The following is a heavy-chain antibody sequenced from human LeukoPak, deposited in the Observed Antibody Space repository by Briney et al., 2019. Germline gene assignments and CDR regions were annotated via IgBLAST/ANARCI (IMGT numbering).Heavy chain of an antibody. D-gene: IGHD1-26*01. CDR2: IYPGDSDT. CDR3: ARLPRGSSINLAFGC. CDR1: GYSFTSHW. V-gene: IGHV5-51*01. J-gene: IGHJ4*02. Sequence: GESLKISCKGSGYSFTSHWIGWVRHMPGKGLEWMGIIYPGDSDTRYSPSFQGQVTISADKSISTAYLQWSSLKASDTAMYYCARLPRGSSINLAFGCWGQGTLVTVSS.